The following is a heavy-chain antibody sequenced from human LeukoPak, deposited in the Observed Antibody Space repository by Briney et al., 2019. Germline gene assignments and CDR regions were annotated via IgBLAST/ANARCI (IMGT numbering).Heavy chain of an antibody. CDR3: ARGIAEFDP. CDR1: GFTFSRYC. CDR2: INSDGSST. D-gene: IGHD6-13*01. V-gene: IGHV3-74*03. J-gene: IGHJ5*02. Sequence: GSLRLSCAASGFTFSRYCMHWVRQAPGKGLVWVSRINSDGSSTKYADSVKGRFTLSRDNAKNTLYLQMNSLRAEDTAVYYCARGIAEFDPGGQGTLVTVSS.